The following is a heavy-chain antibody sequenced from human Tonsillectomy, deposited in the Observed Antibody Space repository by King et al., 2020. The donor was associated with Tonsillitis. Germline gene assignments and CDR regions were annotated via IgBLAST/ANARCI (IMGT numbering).Heavy chain of an antibody. CDR1: GFSLSNSRMG. J-gene: IGHJ1*01. V-gene: IGHV2-26*01. CDR2: IFSNDEK. Sequence: VTLKESGPVLVKPTETLTLTCTVSGFSLSNSRMGVSWIRQPPGKALEWLAHIFSNDEKSYSTFLNTRLTISKDNSKSQVVLTMTNMDPVDTATYYCARTPSSSASDGYFQHWGQGTLVTVSS. D-gene: IGHD6-13*01. CDR3: ARTPSSSASDGYFQH.